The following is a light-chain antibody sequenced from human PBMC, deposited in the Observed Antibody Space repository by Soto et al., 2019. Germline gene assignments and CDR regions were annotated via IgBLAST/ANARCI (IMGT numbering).Light chain of an antibody. CDR1: ERVSTN. CDR2: SAS. CDR3: QQYNNLPPT. V-gene: IGKV3-15*01. Sequence: PGDSATLSCRASERVSTNLAWYQQTPGQAPRLLIYSASRRPTDIPVRFSGSGSGAKFTLTISSLQSEDFAIYYCQQYNNLPPTFGQGTKVDIK. J-gene: IGKJ1*01.